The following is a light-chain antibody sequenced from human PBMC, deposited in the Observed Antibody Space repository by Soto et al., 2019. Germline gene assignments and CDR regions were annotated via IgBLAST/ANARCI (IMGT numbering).Light chain of an antibody. V-gene: IGKV3-11*01. CDR2: DAS. Sequence: EIVLTQSPVTLSLSPGERATLSCRASQSVSSYLAWYQQKPGQAPRLLIYDASNEATGIPARFSGSGSGTDVTFPISSLVPDDLAVYYCQQRSNWPSTFGGGNKVEIK. CDR3: QQRSNWPST. J-gene: IGKJ4*01. CDR1: QSVSSY.